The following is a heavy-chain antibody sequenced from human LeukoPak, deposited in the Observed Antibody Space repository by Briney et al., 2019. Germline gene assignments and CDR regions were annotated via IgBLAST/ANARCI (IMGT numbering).Heavy chain of an antibody. J-gene: IGHJ4*02. CDR3: ARDVVGSLDY. Sequence: SGGSLRLSCAASGFTFSTYWMAWVRQAPGTGLEWVANIKGDESARHQADSVKGRFTISRDNAQNSVYLQMTSLRGEDTAVYYCARDVVGSLDYWGQGTLVTVSS. D-gene: IGHD1-26*01. V-gene: IGHV3-7*01. CDR2: IKGDESAR. CDR1: GFTFSTYW.